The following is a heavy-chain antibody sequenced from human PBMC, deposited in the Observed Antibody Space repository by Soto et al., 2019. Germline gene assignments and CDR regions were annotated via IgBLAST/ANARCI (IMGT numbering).Heavy chain of an antibody. D-gene: IGHD2-15*01. CDR1: GFTFSNAW. Sequence: EVQLVESGGGLVKPGGSLRLSCAASGFTFSNAWMSWVRQAPGKGLEWVGRIKSKTGGGTTDYAAPVKGRFTISRDDSKNTLHLQMNSLKTEDTAVYYCTTDTPYIVVVVAATLGAFDIWGQGTMVTVSS. J-gene: IGHJ3*02. CDR3: TTDTPYIVVVVAATLGAFDI. CDR2: IKSKTGGGTT. V-gene: IGHV3-15*01.